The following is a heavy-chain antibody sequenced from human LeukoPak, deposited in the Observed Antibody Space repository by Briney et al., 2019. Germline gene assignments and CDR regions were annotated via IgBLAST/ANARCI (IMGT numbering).Heavy chain of an antibody. D-gene: IGHD3-3*01. CDR2: ISSNGGST. Sequence: GGSLRLSCSASGFTFSSYAMHWVRQAPWKGLEYVSAISSNGGSTYYADSLKGRFTVSRDNAKNSLYLQMNSLRAEDTAVYYCARDFCDHWGQGTLVTVSS. CDR3: ARDFCDH. CDR1: GFTFSSYA. V-gene: IGHV3-64*04. J-gene: IGHJ5*02.